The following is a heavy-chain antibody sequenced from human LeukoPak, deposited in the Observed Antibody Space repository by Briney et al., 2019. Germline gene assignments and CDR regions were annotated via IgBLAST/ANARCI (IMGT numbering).Heavy chain of an antibody. CDR3: AKARDYGGNEFDF. J-gene: IGHJ5*01. V-gene: IGHV3-9*01. CDR2: ITWNSAYK. D-gene: IGHD4-23*01. Sequence: GGSLRLSCAASGFTFEHYGMHWVRQVPGKGLEWVSYITWNSAYKGYADSVRGRFAISRDNAKKSLHLQMNSLTGDDTAFYYCAKARDYGGNEFDFWGQGTLVTVSS. CDR1: GFTFEHYG.